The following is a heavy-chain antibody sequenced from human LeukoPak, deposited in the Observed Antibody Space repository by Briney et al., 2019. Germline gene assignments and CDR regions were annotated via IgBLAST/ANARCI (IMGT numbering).Heavy chain of an antibody. CDR3: ARGRGAHYYDSSGFDY. J-gene: IGHJ4*02. CDR2: ISAYNGNT. CDR1: GYTFTSYG. D-gene: IGHD3-22*01. V-gene: IGHV1-18*01. Sequence: ASVKVSCKASGYTFTSYGIIWVRQAPGQGLEWMGWISAYNGNTSYAQKLQGRVTMTTDTSTSTAYMELRSLRSDDTAVYYCARGRGAHYYDSSGFDYWGQGTLVTVSS.